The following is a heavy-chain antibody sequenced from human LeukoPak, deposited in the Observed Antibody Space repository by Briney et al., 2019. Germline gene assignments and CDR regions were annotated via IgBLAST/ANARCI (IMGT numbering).Heavy chain of an antibody. J-gene: IGHJ4*02. D-gene: IGHD3-3*01. CDR2: IKQDGSEK. V-gene: IGHV3-7*01. CDR3: ARERGDYDFWSGYSDY. Sequence: HPGGSLRLSCAASGFTFSSYWMSWVRQAPGKGLEWVANIKQDGSEKYYVDSVKGRFTISRDNAKNSLYLQMNSLRAEDTAVYYCARERGDYDFWSGYSDYWGQGTLVTVSS. CDR1: GFTFSSYW.